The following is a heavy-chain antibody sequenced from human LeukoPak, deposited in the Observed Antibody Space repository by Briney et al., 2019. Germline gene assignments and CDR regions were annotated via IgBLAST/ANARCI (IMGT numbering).Heavy chain of an antibody. Sequence: VASVKVSCKASGYTFTGYYMHWVRQAPGQGLEWMGWINPTSGGTNYAQKFQGRVTMTRDTSISTAYMELSRLRSDDTAVYYCARYGGDGAFDYWGQGTLVTVSS. CDR3: ARYGGDGAFDY. V-gene: IGHV1-2*02. D-gene: IGHD2-21*02. CDR2: INPTSGGT. J-gene: IGHJ4*02. CDR1: GYTFTGYY.